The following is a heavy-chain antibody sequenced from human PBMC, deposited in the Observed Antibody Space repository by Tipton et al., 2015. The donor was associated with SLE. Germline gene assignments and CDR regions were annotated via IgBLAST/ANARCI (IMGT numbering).Heavy chain of an antibody. CDR3: AREKPGYYYYYMDV. J-gene: IGHJ6*03. Sequence: FSSYGMHWVRQPPGKGLEWIGEINHSGSTNYNPSLKSRVTISVDTSKNQFSLKLSSVTAADTAVYYCAREKPGYYYYYMDVWGKGTTVTVSS. CDR2: INHSGST. CDR1: FSSYG. V-gene: IGHV4-34*01.